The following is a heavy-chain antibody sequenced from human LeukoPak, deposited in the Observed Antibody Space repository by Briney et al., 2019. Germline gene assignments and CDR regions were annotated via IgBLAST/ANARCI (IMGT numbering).Heavy chain of an antibody. J-gene: IGHJ6*03. Sequence: GGSLRLSCAASGFTFSTYSMNWVRQAPGKGLEWVSYISSSSTIYYADSVKGRFTISRDNAKNSLYLQMNNLRAEDTAVYYCAKDSWYCSGTSCYDHYYYMDVWGKGTTVTISS. V-gene: IGHV3-48*01. CDR1: GFTFSTYS. D-gene: IGHD2-2*01. CDR3: AKDSWYCSGTSCYDHYYYMDV. CDR2: ISSSSTI.